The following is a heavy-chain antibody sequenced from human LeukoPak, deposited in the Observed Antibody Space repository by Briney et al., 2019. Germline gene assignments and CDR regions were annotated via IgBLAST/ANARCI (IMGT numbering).Heavy chain of an antibody. V-gene: IGHV3-7*03. Sequence: PGGSLRLSCADSGITFSSYWMNWVRQAPGKGLEWVANIKQDGGEKYYVDSVKGRFTISRDNAKNSLYLQMNNLRVEDTAVYYCARDGRPLDYWGQGTLVTVSS. CDR2: IKQDGGEK. J-gene: IGHJ4*02. CDR3: ARDGRPLDY. CDR1: GITFSSYW.